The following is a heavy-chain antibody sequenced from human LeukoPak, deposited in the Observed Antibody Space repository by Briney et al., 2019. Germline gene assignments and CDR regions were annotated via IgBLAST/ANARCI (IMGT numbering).Heavy chain of an antibody. CDR2: IRSRAYRGTT. CDR3: TRGLLWGSSYGYYFDY. V-gene: IGHV3-49*03. CDR1: GFNFGDYA. J-gene: IGHJ4*02. D-gene: IGHD5-18*01. Sequence: GGSLRLSCTASGFNFGDYAMSWFRQAPGKGLEWVGFIRSRAYRGTTEYAASVKGRFTISRDDSKSIAYLQMNSLKTEDTAVYYCTRGLLWGSSYGYYFDYWGQGALVTVSS.